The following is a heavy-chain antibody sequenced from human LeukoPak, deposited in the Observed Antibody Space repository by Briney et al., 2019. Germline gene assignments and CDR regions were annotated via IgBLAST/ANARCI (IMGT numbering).Heavy chain of an antibody. CDR1: GGSISSYY. D-gene: IGHD3-22*01. Sequence: PSETLSLTCTVSGGSISSYYWSWIRQPPGKGLEWIGYIYYSGSTNYNPSLKSRLTISVDTSKNQFSLKLSSVTAADTAVYYCARLSYYYDTSGYYPYYFDYWDQGALVTVSS. J-gene: IGHJ4*02. V-gene: IGHV4-59*08. CDR2: IYYSGST. CDR3: ARLSYYYDTSGYYPYYFDY.